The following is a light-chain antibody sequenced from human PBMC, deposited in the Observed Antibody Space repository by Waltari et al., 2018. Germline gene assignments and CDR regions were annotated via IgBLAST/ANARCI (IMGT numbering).Light chain of an antibody. J-gene: IGLJ1*01. Sequence: SSELTQDPAVSVALGQTVRITCQGDSLRSYYASWYQQKPGQAPVLVIYGKNNRTSGIPDRCPGSSSGNTASLTITGAQAEDEADYYCNSRDSSGNHYVFGTGTKVTVL. CDR1: SLRSYY. V-gene: IGLV3-19*01. CDR3: NSRDSSGNHYV. CDR2: GKN.